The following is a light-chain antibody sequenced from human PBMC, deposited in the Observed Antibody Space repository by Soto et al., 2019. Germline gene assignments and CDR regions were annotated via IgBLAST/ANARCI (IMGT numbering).Light chain of an antibody. CDR2: DVN. Sequence: QSALTQPASVSGPPGQSITISCTGTSSDVGGYNYVSWYQQHPGKAPKLMIYDVNNRPSGVSYRFSGSKSGNTASLTISGLQAEDEADYYCSSYTSRSTLVFGTGTKLTVL. CDR3: SSYTSRSTLV. CDR1: SSDVGGYNY. V-gene: IGLV2-14*03. J-gene: IGLJ1*01.